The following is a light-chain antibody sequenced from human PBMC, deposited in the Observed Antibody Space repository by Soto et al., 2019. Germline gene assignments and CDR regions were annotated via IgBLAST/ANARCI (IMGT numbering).Light chain of an antibody. CDR2: AAS. CDR3: QHTYNIPLT. J-gene: IGKJ1*01. V-gene: IGKV1-39*01. CDR1: QSISTF. Sequence: DIPLTQSPSSLSASVGDRVTITCRASQSISTFLNWYQQIPGKAPKLLIYAASTLQSGVPSRFSGSGSGTDFTLTITSLQSEDFATYYCQHTYNIPLTFGQGTKVEI.